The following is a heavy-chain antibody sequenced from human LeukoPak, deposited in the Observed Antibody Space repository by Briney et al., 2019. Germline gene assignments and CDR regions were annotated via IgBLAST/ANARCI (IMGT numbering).Heavy chain of an antibody. Sequence: GGSLRLSCAASGFTFSGSAMQWVRQDSGKGLEWVGRIRSKANGYATAYAASVKGRFTISRDDSKNTAYLQMNSLKTEDTAVYYCTSAQYCSSTSCEIFDYWGQGTLVTVSS. J-gene: IGHJ4*02. CDR3: TSAQYCSSTSCEIFDY. CDR1: GFTFSGSA. CDR2: IRSKANGYAT. D-gene: IGHD2-2*01. V-gene: IGHV3-73*01.